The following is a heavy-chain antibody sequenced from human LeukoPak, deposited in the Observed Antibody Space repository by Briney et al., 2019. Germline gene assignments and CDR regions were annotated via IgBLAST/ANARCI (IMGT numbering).Heavy chain of an antibody. CDR3: AKDRSSWYYPFDS. CDR1: GFTFSSYA. CDR2: VSGGGHNT. V-gene: IGHV3-23*01. J-gene: IGHJ4*02. D-gene: IGHD3-3*01. Sequence: GGSLRLPCVASGFTFSSYAMSWVRQAPGKGLEWVSVVSGGGHNTYYADSVKGRFTMSRDNSKRTVYLQMNSLRAEGTAVYYCAKDRSSWYYPFDSWGQGTLVTVSS.